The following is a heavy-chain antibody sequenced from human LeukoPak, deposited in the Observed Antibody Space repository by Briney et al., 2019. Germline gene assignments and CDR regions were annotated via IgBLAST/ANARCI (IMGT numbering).Heavy chain of an antibody. CDR1: GFTFSSYS. J-gene: IGHJ4*02. CDR2: ISLSSTYI. V-gene: IGHV3-21*01. Sequence: GGSLRPSCAASGFTFSSYSMNWVRQAPGKGLEWVSSISLSSTYIYYTDSVKGRFTISRDDASNSLDLQMNSLRAEDTAVYYCASGIYYASVHTWSPVWGQGTLVTVSS. CDR3: ASGIYYASVHTWSPV. D-gene: IGHD3-10*01.